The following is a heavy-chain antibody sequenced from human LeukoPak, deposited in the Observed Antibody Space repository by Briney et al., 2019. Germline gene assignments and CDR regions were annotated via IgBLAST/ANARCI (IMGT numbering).Heavy chain of an antibody. D-gene: IGHD3-9*01. CDR2: ISSSSSYI. CDR1: GFTFRGSA. CDR3: ARANDNYYYYYMDV. J-gene: IGHJ6*03. Sequence: GGSLRLSCAGSGFTFRGSAMHWVRQAPGKGLEWVSSISSSSSYIYYADSVKGRFTISRDNAKKSLYLQMNSLRAEDTAVYYCARANDNYYYYYMDVWGKGTTVTISS. V-gene: IGHV3-21*01.